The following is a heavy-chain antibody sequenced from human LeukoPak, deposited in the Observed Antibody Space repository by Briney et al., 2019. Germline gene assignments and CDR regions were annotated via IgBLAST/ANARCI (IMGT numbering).Heavy chain of an antibody. Sequence: PSETLSLTCTVSGFSVSSYYWSWIRQPPGKGLEWIGNIYYSGSTNYNPSLHSRVTMSLDTSKNQFSLKLSFVTAADTAVYYCARDKGSGYFYPFDYWGQGALVTVSS. CDR2: IYYSGST. J-gene: IGHJ4*02. CDR3: ARDKGSGYFYPFDY. CDR1: GFSVSSYY. D-gene: IGHD3-22*01. V-gene: IGHV4-59*02.